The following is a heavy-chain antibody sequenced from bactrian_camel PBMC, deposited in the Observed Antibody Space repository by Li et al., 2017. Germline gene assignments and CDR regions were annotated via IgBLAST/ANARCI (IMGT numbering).Heavy chain of an antibody. D-gene: IGHD8*01. Sequence: VQLVESGGGSVQVGGSLNLSCVATSGYSYSTYCMGWFRQGPGMEREGVAIIYGDGRRGYGDSVKGRFTISKDNTKKTLYLQMVSLKPEDSGVYYCAAEITGNWAPVFKRLSPVGYNYWGQGTQVTVS. CDR2: IYGDGRR. V-gene: IGHV3S9*01. CDR1: GYSYSTYC. J-gene: IGHJ4*01. CDR3: AAEITGNWAPVFKRLSPVGYNY.